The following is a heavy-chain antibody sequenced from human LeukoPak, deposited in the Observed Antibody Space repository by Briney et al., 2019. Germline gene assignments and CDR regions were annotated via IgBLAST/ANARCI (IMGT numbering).Heavy chain of an antibody. D-gene: IGHD3-22*01. CDR2: ISYDGSNK. CDR3: ASVLYDSSGYYSSGCYFDY. J-gene: IGHJ4*02. V-gene: IGHV3-30-3*01. CDR1: GFTFSSYA. Sequence: AGGSPRLSCAASGFTFSSYAMHWVRQAPGKGLEWVAVISYDGSNKYYADSVKGRFTISRDNAKNSLYLQMNSLRAEDTAVYYCASVLYDSSGYYSSGCYFDYWGQGTLVTVSS.